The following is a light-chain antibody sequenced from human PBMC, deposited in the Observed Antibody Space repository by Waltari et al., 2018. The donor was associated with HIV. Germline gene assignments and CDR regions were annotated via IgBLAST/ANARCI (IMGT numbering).Light chain of an antibody. V-gene: IGKV3-20*01. J-gene: IGKJ2*01. CDR2: GAS. Sequence: EIVLTQSPGTLSLSPGERATLSCRDSQSVSSSYLAWYQQKPGQAPRLLIYGASNRATGIPDRFSGSGSGTDFTLTISRLEPEDFAVYYCQQHGSSPYTFGQGTKLEIK. CDR1: QSVSSSY. CDR3: QQHGSSPYT.